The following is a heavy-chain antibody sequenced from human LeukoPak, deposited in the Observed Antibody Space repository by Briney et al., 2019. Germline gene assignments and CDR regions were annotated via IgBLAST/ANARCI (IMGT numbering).Heavy chain of an antibody. V-gene: IGHV4-39*07. J-gene: IGHJ4*02. CDR1: GGSISSSSYY. CDR3: ARDGGENYYGSGSYGS. CDR2: IYYSGST. Sequence: SETLSLTCTVSGGSISSSSYYWGWIRQPPGKGLEWIGSIYYSGSTYYNPSLKSRVTISVDTSKNQFSLKLSSVTAADTAVYYCARDGGENYYGSGSYGSWGQGTLVTVSS. D-gene: IGHD3-10*01.